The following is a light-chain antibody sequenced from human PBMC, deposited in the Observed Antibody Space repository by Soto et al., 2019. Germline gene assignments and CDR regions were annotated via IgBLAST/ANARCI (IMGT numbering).Light chain of an antibody. CDR3: AAWDDSLNGPV. J-gene: IGLJ2*01. V-gene: IGLV1-44*01. CDR2: SNN. CDR1: SSNIGSNT. Sequence: QSVLTQPPSASGTPGQRVTISCSGSSSNIGSNTVNWYQQLPGTAPKLLIYSNNRRPSGVPDRFSGSKSGTSASLAISGLQPEDEADYYCAAWDDSLNGPVFGGGTKLTVL.